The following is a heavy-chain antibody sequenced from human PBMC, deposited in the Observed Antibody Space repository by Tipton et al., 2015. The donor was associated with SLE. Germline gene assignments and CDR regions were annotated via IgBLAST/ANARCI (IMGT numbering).Heavy chain of an antibody. CDR3: ARGGYGLS. Sequence: TLSLTCTVSGGSISSGSYYWSWIRQPAGKGLEWIGHISTSGSTKYNPSLKSRVTISVDTSKNQFSLKLSSVTAADTAVYYCARGGYGLSWGQGTLVTVSS. CDR1: GGSISSGSYY. V-gene: IGHV4-61*09. J-gene: IGHJ5*02. CDR2: ISTSGST. D-gene: IGHD3-22*01.